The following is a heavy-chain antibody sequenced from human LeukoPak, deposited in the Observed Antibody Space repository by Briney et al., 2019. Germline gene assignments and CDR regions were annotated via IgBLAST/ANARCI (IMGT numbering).Heavy chain of an antibody. Sequence: ASVKVSCKASGYTFTGYYMHWVRQAPGQGLEWMGWINPNSGGTNYAQKFRGRVTMTRDTSISTAYMELSRLRSDDTAVYYCARGFHGGYNWFDPWGQGTLVTVSS. CDR1: GYTFTGYY. CDR3: ARGFHGGYNWFDP. J-gene: IGHJ5*02. D-gene: IGHD3-10*01. CDR2: INPNSGGT. V-gene: IGHV1-2*02.